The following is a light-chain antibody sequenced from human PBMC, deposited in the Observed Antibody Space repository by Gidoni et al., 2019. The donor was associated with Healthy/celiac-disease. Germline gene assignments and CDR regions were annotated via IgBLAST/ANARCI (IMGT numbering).Light chain of an antibody. CDR1: QSVSSSY. CDR3: QQYGSSPRT. CDR2: GAS. J-gene: IGKJ1*01. V-gene: IGKV3-20*01. Sequence: EIVLTQSPGTLSLSPGERATLSCRASQSVSSSYLAWYQQKPGQAPRLLIYGASSRAPGSPDRFSGSGSGTDFSLTISRLEPEDFAVYYCQQYGSSPRTFGQGTMVEIK.